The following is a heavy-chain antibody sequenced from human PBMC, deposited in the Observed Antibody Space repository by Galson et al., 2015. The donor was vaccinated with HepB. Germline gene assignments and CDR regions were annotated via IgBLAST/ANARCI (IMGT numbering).Heavy chain of an antibody. CDR2: INPSTGTT. V-gene: IGHV1-46*01. CDR1: GNTLSVYY. Sequence: SVKVSCKASGNTLSVYYTHWVRQAPGQGLERMGIINPSTGTTTYAQNLQGRVIMTRDTSTTTFYMELGSLRSDDTAVYYCARASSGGVFDYWGQGTLVTVSS. CDR3: ARASSGGVFDY. D-gene: IGHD2-8*02. J-gene: IGHJ4*02.